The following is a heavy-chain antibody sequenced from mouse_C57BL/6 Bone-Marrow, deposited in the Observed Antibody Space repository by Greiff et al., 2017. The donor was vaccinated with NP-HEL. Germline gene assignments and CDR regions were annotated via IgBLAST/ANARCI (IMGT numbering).Heavy chain of an antibody. J-gene: IGHJ2*01. V-gene: IGHV14-4*01. CDR2: IDPENGDT. Sequence: VQLQQSGAELVRPGASVKLSCTASGFNIKDDYMHWVKQRPEQGLEWIGWIDPENGDTEYASKFQGKATITADTSSNTAYLRLSSLTSEDTAVYYCTTYYGSSWDYWGQGTTLTVSS. CDR1: GFNIKDDY. CDR3: TTYYGSSWDY. D-gene: IGHD1-1*01.